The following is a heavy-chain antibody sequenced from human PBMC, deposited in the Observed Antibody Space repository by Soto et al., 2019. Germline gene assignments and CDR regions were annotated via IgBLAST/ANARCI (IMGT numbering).Heavy chain of an antibody. D-gene: IGHD3-3*01. CDR3: ATGKKKLRFLEWSYYGMDV. V-gene: IGHV1-69*06. Sequence: SVKISCKASGGTFSSYAISWVRQAPGQGLEWMGGIIPIFGTANYAQKFQGRVTITADKSTSTAYMELSSLRSEDTAVYYCATGKKKLRFLEWSYYGMDVWGQGTTVTVSS. CDR1: GGTFSSYA. J-gene: IGHJ6*02. CDR2: IIPIFGTA.